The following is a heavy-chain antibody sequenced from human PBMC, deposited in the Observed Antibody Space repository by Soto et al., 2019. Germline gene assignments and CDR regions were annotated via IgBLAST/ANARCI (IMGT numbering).Heavy chain of an antibody. D-gene: IGHD2-2*01. CDR2: IIPISGTA. V-gene: IGHV1-69*01. CDR1: GGTFSSYA. J-gene: IGHJ6*02. Sequence: QVQLVQSGAEVKKPGSSVKVSCKASGGTFSSYAISWVRQAPGQGLEWMGGIIPISGTANYAQKFQGRVTITADESTSTVSMELSSLRSEDTAVYFWARSQGSSTSLEIYYYYYYGMDVWGQGTTVIVSS. CDR3: ARSQGSSTSLEIYYYYYYGMDV.